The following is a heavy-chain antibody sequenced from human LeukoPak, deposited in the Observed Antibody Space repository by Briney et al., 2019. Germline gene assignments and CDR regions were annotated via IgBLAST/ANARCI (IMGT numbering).Heavy chain of an antibody. CDR3: ARVTMVRGLGGFDP. CDR2: INAGNGNT. Sequence: ASVKVSCKASGYTFTSYAMHWVRQAPGQRLEWMGWINAGNGNTKYSQEFQGRVTITRDTSASTAYMELRSLRSDDTAVYYCARVTMVRGLGGFDPWGQGTLVTVSS. V-gene: IGHV1-3*01. CDR1: GYTFTSYA. D-gene: IGHD3-10*01. J-gene: IGHJ5*02.